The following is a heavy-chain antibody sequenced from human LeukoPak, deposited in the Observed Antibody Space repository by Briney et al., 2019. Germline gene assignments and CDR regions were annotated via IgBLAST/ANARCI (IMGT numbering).Heavy chain of an antibody. D-gene: IGHD1-7*01. J-gene: IGHJ4*02. Sequence: SQTLSLTCDISGDSVSSNSAAWNWIRQSPSRGPEWLGRTFYRSKWYNEYEVSLKSRLTINADTSKNHFSLQLNSVTPEDTAVYYCARSGGTAIGNYERATFDYWGQGTLVTVSS. CDR1: GDSVSSNSAA. V-gene: IGHV6-1*01. CDR3: ARSGGTAIGNYERATFDY. CDR2: TFYRSKWYN.